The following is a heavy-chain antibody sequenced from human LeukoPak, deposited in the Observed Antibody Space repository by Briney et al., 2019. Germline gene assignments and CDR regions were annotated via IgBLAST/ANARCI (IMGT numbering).Heavy chain of an antibody. CDR1: GGSISSYY. D-gene: IGHD6-19*01. CDR2: IYYSGST. Sequence: PSETLSLTCSVSGGSISSYYWSWVRQAPGKGLEWIGSIYYSGSTYYNPSLKSRVTISVDTSKNQFSLKLSSVTAADTAVYYCARHKYSSGWYVNYWGQGTLVTVSS. V-gene: IGHV4-39*07. J-gene: IGHJ4*02. CDR3: ARHKYSSGWYVNY.